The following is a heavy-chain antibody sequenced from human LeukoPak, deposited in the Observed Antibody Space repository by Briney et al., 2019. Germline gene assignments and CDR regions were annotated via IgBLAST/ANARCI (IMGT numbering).Heavy chain of an antibody. CDR3: ARVEREPPDS. J-gene: IGHJ4*02. D-gene: IGHD1-14*01. CDR1: GFTFSYYW. CDR2: INQDGSEK. V-gene: IGHV3-7*01. Sequence: PGGSLRLSCAASGFTFSYYWMSWVRQAPGKGLEWVAIINQDGSEKYYVDSVKGRFTISRDNAKNSLCLQMNSLRAEDTAVYYCARVEREPPDSWGQGTLVTVSS.